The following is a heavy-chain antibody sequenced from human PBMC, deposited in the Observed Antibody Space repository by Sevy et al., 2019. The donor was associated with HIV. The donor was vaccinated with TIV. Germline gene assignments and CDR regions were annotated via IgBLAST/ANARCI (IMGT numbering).Heavy chain of an antibody. CDR2: MNPNSGNT. V-gene: IGHV1-8*01. CDR1: GYTLTSYD. D-gene: IGHD6-13*01. CDR3: ARGQREQLVRAFDI. J-gene: IGHJ3*02. Sequence: ASVKVSCKASGYTLTSYDINWVRQATGQGLEWMGWMNPNSGNTGYAQKFQGRVTMTRNTSISTAYMELSSLRSEDTAVYYCARGQREQLVRAFDIWGQGTMVTVSS.